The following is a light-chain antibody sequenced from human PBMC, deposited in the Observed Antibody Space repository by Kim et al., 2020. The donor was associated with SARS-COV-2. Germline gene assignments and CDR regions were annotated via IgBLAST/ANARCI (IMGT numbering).Light chain of an antibody. CDR1: QSISSW. CDR3: QQYNSYSAGT. CDR2: DAS. V-gene: IGKV1-5*01. J-gene: IGKJ2*01. Sequence: ASVGDSVTITCRASQSISSWLAWYQQKPGKAPNLLIYDASSLQSGVPSRFSGSGSGTEFTLTISSLQPDDFATYYCQQYNSYSAGTFGQGTKLEI.